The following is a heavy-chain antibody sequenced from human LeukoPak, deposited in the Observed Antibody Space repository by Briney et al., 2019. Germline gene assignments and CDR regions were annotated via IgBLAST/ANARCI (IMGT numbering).Heavy chain of an antibody. CDR2: INAGNGNT. Sequence: GASVKVSCKASGYTFTSYAMHWVRQAPGQRLEWMGWINAGNGNTKYSQKFQGRVTITRDTSASTAYMELSSLRSEDTAVYYCARGYCSGGSCYPAAFDIWGQGTMVTVSS. D-gene: IGHD2-15*01. CDR3: ARGYCSGGSCYPAAFDI. V-gene: IGHV1-3*01. J-gene: IGHJ3*02. CDR1: GYTFTSYA.